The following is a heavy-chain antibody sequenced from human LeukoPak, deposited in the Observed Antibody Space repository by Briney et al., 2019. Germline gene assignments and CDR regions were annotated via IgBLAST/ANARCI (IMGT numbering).Heavy chain of an antibody. J-gene: IGHJ6*03. CDR3: ARRRQQLTAYYYYYMDV. D-gene: IGHD6-13*01. V-gene: IGHV4-39*01. Sequence: SETLSLTCTVSGGSISSSSYYWGWIRQPPGKGLEWIGSIYYSGSTYYNPSLKSRVTISVDMSKNQFSLKLSSVTAADTAVYYCARRRQQLTAYYYYYMDVWGKGTTVTISS. CDR2: IYYSGST. CDR1: GGSISSSSYY.